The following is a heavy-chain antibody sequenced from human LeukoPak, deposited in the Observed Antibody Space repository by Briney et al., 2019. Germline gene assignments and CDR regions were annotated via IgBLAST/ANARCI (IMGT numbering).Heavy chain of an antibody. J-gene: IGHJ4*02. CDR1: GFTFTSSA. CDR3: AADRRGYSYGYGY. Sequence: SVKVSCKASGFTFTSSAMQWVRQARGQRLEWIGWIVVGSGNTNYAQKFQERVTITRDMSTSTAYMELSSLRSEDTAVYYCAADRRGYSYGYGYWGQGTLVTVPS. V-gene: IGHV1-58*02. CDR2: IVVGSGNT. D-gene: IGHD5-18*01.